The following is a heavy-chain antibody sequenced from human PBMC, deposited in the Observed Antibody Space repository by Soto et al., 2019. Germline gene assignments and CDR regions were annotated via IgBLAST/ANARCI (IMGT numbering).Heavy chain of an antibody. D-gene: IGHD6-6*01. V-gene: IGHV3-23*01. CDR3: AKDKSLWIAARPPFDY. CDR2: ISGGGGST. J-gene: IGHJ4*02. CDR1: GFTFSSYA. Sequence: GGSLRLSCAASGFTFSSYAMSWVRQAPGKGLEWVSAISGGGGSTYYADSVKGRFTISRDNSKNTLYLQMNSLRAEDTAVYYCAKDKSLWIAARPPFDYWGQGTLVTVSS.